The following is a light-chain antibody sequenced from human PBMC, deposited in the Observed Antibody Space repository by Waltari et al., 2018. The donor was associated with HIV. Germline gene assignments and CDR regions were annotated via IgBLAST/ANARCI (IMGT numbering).Light chain of an antibody. CDR3: QSYDSSLSGVV. Sequence: QSVLTQPPSVSGAPGPRVTISCTGSSSNIGAGYDVHWYQNLPGTAPKLLIYGNTNRPSGVPDRFSGSKSGTSASLAITGLQAEDEADYYCQSYDSSLSGVVFGGGTKLTVL. CDR2: GNT. V-gene: IGLV1-40*01. CDR1: SSNIGAGYD. J-gene: IGLJ2*01.